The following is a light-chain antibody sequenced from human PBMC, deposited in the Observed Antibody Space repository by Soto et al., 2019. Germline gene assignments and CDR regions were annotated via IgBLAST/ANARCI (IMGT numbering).Light chain of an antibody. CDR3: QKYNTALLT. Sequence: DIRMTQSPSSLSSSVGDRVTIACRASQDISTYLAWYQQKPGKVPKLLIYAASTLLSGVPSRFSGSGSGTDFTLTISSLQPEDVATYYCQKYNTALLTFGQGTKVEIK. CDR1: QDISTY. V-gene: IGKV1-27*01. J-gene: IGKJ1*01. CDR2: AAS.